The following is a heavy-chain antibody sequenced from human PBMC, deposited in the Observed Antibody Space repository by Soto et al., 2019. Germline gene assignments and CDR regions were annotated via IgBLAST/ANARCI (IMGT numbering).Heavy chain of an antibody. CDR2: INHSGST. CDR1: GGSFSGYY. CDR3: AGTLLWFGDLLVYYYGMDV. Sequence: PSETLSLTCAVYGGSFSGYYWSWIRQPPGKGLEWIGEINHSGSTNYNPSLKSRVTISVDTTKNQFSLKLSSVTAADTAVYYCAGTLLWFGDLLVYYYGMDVWGQGTTVTVSS. V-gene: IGHV4-34*01. J-gene: IGHJ6*02. D-gene: IGHD3-10*01.